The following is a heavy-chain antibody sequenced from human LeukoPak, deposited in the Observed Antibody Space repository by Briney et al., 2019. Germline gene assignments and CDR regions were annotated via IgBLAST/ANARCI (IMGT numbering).Heavy chain of an antibody. V-gene: IGHV4-30-4*01. D-gene: IGHD3-22*01. Sequence: PSETLSLTCTVSGGSISSGDYYWSWIRQPPGKGLEWIGYIYYSGSTYYNPSLKSRVTISVDTSKNQFSLKLTSVTAADTAVYYCARGRTYYYDTSGYYPSIYYGMDVWGQGTTVIVSS. CDR2: IYYSGST. CDR1: GGSISSGDYY. J-gene: IGHJ6*02. CDR3: ARGRTYYYDTSGYYPSIYYGMDV.